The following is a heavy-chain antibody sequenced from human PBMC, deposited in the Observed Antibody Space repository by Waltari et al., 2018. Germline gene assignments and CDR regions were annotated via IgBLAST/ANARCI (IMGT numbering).Heavy chain of an antibody. CDR1: SGPIPSPDYY. V-gene: IGHV4-39*01. J-gene: IGHJ5*02. Sequence: QLQLQDSGPGLVKPSETLSLTCSLSSGPIPSPDYYCDWILQSPGKVLEWIGNIYSRGIIHYNPSFGSLVTMSLDSSNNQFSLELRSVTAADTAVYYCARHSPGSTWFDPWGQGTLVTVSS. CDR3: ARHSPGSTWFDP. D-gene: IGHD7-27*01. CDR2: IYSRGII.